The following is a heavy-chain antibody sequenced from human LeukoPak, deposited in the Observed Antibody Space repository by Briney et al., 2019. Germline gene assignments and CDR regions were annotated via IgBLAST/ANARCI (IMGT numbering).Heavy chain of an antibody. CDR3: ARGPAGFDY. Sequence: SETLSLTCTVSGGSISSGSYYWSWIRQPPGKGLEWIGEINHSGSTNYNPSLKSRVTISVDTSKNQFSLKLSSVTAADTAVYYCARGPAGFDYWGQGTLVTVSS. J-gene: IGHJ4*02. D-gene: IGHD2-2*01. CDR1: GGSISSGSYY. CDR2: INHSGST. V-gene: IGHV4-39*07.